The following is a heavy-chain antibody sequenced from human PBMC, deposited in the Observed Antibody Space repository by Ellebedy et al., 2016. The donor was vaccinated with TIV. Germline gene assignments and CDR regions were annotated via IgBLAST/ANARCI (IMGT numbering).Heavy chain of an antibody. CDR2: IDPSGGGT. CDR1: GYTFTRYY. CDR3: ARYHSSGDDY. D-gene: IGHD6-19*01. V-gene: IGHV1-46*01. J-gene: IGHJ4*02. Sequence: ASVKVSCXASGYTFTRYYIHWVRQAPGQGLEWMGIIDPSGGGTTYAPKVQGRLTLTRDTSTNTVYMELSSPTSEDTALYYCARYHSSGDDYWGQGTLVTVSS.